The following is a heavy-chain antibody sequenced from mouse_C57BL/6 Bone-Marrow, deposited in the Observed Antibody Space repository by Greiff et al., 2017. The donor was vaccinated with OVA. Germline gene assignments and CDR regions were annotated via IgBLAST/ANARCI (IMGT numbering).Heavy chain of an antibody. CDR1: GFSLTSYG. Sequence: QVQLKESGPGLVAPSQSLSITCTVSGFSLTSYGVDWVRQSPGKGLEWLGVIWGVGSTNYNSALKSRLSISKDNSKSQVFLKMNSLQTDDTAMYYCARLREGSYYAMDYWGQGTSVTVSS. J-gene: IGHJ4*01. V-gene: IGHV2-6*01. CDR2: IWGVGST. CDR3: ARLREGSYYAMDY. D-gene: IGHD2-4*01.